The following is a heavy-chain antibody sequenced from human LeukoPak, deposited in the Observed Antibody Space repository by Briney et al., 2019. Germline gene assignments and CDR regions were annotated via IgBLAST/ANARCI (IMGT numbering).Heavy chain of an antibody. V-gene: IGHV4-34*01. CDR2: ISHSGST. CDR3: ARIYCSSTSCTGDY. Sequence: PSETLSLTCAVYGGSFSGYYWSWIRQPPGKGLEWIGEISHSGSTNYNPSLKSRVTISVDTSKNQFSLKLSSVTAADTAVYYCARIYCSSTSCTGDYWGQGTLVTVSS. D-gene: IGHD2-2*01. CDR1: GGSFSGYY. J-gene: IGHJ4*02.